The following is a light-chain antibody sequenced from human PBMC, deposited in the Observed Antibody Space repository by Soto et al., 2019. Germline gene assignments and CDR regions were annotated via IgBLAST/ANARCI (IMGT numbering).Light chain of an antibody. CDR2: AAS. CDR1: QGISSY. J-gene: IGKJ5*01. V-gene: IGKV1-9*01. Sequence: DIQLTQSPSFLSASVGDRVTITCRASQGISSYLAWYQQKPVKAPKLLIYAASTLQSGVPSRFSGSGSGTEFTLTITSLQPEAFATYSCQHLNSFPIPFGQGTRLEIK. CDR3: QHLNSFPIP.